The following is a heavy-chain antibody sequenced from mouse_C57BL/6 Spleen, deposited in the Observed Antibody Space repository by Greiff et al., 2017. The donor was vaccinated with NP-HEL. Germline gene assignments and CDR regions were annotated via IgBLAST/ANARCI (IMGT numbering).Heavy chain of an antibody. D-gene: IGHD2-4*01. Sequence: EVQVVESGEGLVEPGGSLKLSCAASGFTFSSYAMSWVRQTPEKRLEWVAYISSGGDYIYYADTVKGRFTISRDNARNTLYLQMSSLKSEDTAVYYCTREDDYDVPWFAYWGQGTLVTVSA. V-gene: IGHV5-9-1*02. J-gene: IGHJ3*01. CDR2: ISSGGDYI. CDR1: GFTFSSYA. CDR3: TREDDYDVPWFAY.